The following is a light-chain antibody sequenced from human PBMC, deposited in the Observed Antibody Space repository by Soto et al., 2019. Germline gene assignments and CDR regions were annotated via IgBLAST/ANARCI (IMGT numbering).Light chain of an antibody. V-gene: IGKV3-11*01. Sequence: EIVLTQSPATLSLSAGERATLSCRASQSVSSHLAWYQQKPGQPPRRLIYDASNRATGIPARFSGSESVTDFNLTIISLEPEDFAVYYCQQRTNWPPFTFGGGTKVEIK. CDR1: QSVSSH. CDR3: QQRTNWPPFT. J-gene: IGKJ4*01. CDR2: DAS.